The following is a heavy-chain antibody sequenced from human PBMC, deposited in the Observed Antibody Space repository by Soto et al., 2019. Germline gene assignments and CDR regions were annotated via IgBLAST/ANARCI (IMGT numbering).Heavy chain of an antibody. J-gene: IGHJ5*02. Sequence: GGSLRLSCAASGFTFDDYAMHWVRQAPGKGLEWVSGISWNSGSIGYADSVKGRFTISRDNAKNSLYLQMNSLRAEDTALYYCAKGSFTIFGVVPNWFDPWGQGT. CDR1: GFTFDDYA. CDR2: ISWNSGSI. CDR3: AKGSFTIFGVVPNWFDP. V-gene: IGHV3-9*01. D-gene: IGHD3-3*01.